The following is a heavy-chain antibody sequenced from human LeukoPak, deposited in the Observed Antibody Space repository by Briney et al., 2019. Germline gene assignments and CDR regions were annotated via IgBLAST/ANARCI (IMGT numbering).Heavy chain of an antibody. V-gene: IGHV1-18*01. CDR1: GYTFTSYG. CDR3: ARDGDYDILTGLSDYYYGMDV. J-gene: IGHJ6*02. D-gene: IGHD3-9*01. Sequence: ASVKVSCKASGYTFTSYGTSWVRQAPGQGLEWMGWISAYNGNTNYAQKLQGRVTMTTDTSTSTAYMELRSLRSDDTAVYYCARDGDYDILTGLSDYYYGMDVWGQGTTVTVSS. CDR2: ISAYNGNT.